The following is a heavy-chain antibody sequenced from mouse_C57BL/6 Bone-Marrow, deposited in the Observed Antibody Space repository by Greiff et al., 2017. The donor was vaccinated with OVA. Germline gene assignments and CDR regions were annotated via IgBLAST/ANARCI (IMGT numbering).Heavy chain of an antibody. CDR3: VRHHDGSAMDY. Sequence: EVMLVESGGGLVQPKGSLKLSCAASGFSFNTYAMNWVRQAPGKGLEWVARIRSKSNNYATYYADSVKDRFTISRDDSESMLYLQMNNLKTEDTAVYYCVRHHDGSAMDYWGQGTSVTVSS. J-gene: IGHJ4*01. V-gene: IGHV10-1*01. CDR1: GFSFNTYA. D-gene: IGHD2-3*01. CDR2: IRSKSNNYAT.